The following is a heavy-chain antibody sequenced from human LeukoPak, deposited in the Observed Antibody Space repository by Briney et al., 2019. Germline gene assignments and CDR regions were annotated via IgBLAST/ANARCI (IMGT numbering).Heavy chain of an antibody. J-gene: IGHJ3*02. CDR1: GFTFSSYA. Sequence: GGSLRLSCAASGFTFSSYAMSWVRQAPGKGLEWVANIKQDGSEKYYVDSVKGRFTISRDNAKNSLYLQMNSLRAEDTAVYYCAKDSGYSYGHDAFDIWGQGTMVTVSS. CDR2: IKQDGSEK. V-gene: IGHV3-7*03. CDR3: AKDSGYSYGHDAFDI. D-gene: IGHD5-18*01.